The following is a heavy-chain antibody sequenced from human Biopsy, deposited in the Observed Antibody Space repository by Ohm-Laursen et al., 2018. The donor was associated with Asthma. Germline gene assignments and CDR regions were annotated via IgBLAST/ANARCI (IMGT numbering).Heavy chain of an antibody. Sequence: SLRLSCSASGFTFSNYGMHWVRQAPGKGLEWVSSISWNSGNIDYADSVKGRFTISRDNAKNSLYLQMQSLRPEDTAFYYCAKSADYYDSTDYLDFWGRGTLVTVSS. CDR2: ISWNSGNI. CDR3: AKSADYYDSTDYLDF. D-gene: IGHD3-22*01. J-gene: IGHJ4*01. V-gene: IGHV3-9*01. CDR1: GFTFSNYG.